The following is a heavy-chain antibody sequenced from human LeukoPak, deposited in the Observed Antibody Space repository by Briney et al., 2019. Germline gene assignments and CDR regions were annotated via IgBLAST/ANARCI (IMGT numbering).Heavy chain of an antibody. J-gene: IGHJ5*02. V-gene: IGHV4-59*08. CDR1: GGSISSYY. CDR3: ARHRDQSGYYPNWFDP. CDR2: ISHSGST. Sequence: SETLSLTCTVSGGSISSYYWGWIRQPPGKGLEWIGYISHSGSTNYNPSLKSRVTISVDTSKNQFSLRLRSVTAADMAVYYCARHRDQSGYYPNWFDPWGQGTLVPVSS. D-gene: IGHD3-3*01.